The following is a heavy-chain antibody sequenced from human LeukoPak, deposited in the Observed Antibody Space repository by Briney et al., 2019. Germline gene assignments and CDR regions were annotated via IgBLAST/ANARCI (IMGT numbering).Heavy chain of an antibody. CDR3: ARLSSGWPMYYFDY. D-gene: IGHD6-19*01. V-gene: IGHV4-39*01. Sequence: TSETLSLTCTVSGGSISSSSYYWGWIRQPPGKGLEWIGSIYYSGSTYYNPSLKSRVTISVDTSKNQFSLKLSSVTAADTAVYYCARLSSGWPMYYFDYWGQGTLVTVSS. J-gene: IGHJ4*02. CDR2: IYYSGST. CDR1: GGSISSSSYY.